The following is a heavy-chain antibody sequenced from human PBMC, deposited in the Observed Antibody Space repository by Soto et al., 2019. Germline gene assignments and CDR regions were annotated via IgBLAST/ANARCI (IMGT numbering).Heavy chain of an antibody. D-gene: IGHD4-17*01. Sequence: QVQLVQSGAEVKKPGASVKVSCKASGYTFTSYDINWVRQATGQGLEWMGWMNPNSGNTGYAQKFQGRVTMTRNTXIXXAYMELSSLRSEDTAVYYCARRRKDYGDYYYGMDVWGQGTTVTVSS. J-gene: IGHJ6*02. CDR1: GYTFTSYD. CDR3: ARRRKDYGDYYYGMDV. CDR2: MNPNSGNT. V-gene: IGHV1-8*01.